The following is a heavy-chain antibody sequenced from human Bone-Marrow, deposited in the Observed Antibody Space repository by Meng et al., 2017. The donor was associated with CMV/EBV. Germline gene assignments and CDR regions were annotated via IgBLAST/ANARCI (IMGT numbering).Heavy chain of an antibody. D-gene: IGHD3-3*01. J-gene: IGHJ4*02. V-gene: IGHV3-23*01. CDR1: GFTFSSYA. CDR3: AKDGASLLEWLPD. CDR2: ISGSGGST. Sequence: GGSLRLSCAASGFTFSSYAMSWVRQAPGKGLEWVSAISGSGGSTYYADSVKGRFTISRDNSMNTLYLQMNSLRAEDTAVYYCAKDGASLLEWLPDWGKGPLVTVSS.